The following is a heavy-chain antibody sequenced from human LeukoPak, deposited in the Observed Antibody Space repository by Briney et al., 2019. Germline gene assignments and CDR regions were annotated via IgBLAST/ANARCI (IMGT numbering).Heavy chain of an antibody. J-gene: IGHJ5*02. CDR2: INYSGST. D-gene: IGHD3-10*01. CDR1: AGSISSDNYQ. CDR3: ARYGSGSTWFAP. V-gene: IGHV4-30-4*01. Sequence: KPSQTLSLTCSVSAGSISSDNYQWSWVRQPPGKGLEWIGYINYSGSTYYNPSLKSRVTISVDTSNNQFSLRLSSVTAADTAVYYCARYGSGSTWFAPWGQGTLVTVSS.